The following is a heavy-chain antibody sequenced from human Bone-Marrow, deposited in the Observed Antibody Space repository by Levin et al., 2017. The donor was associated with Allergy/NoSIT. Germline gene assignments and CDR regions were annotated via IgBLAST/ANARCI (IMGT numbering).Heavy chain of an antibody. Sequence: GESLKISCAASGILFSSYDMNWVRQAPGKGLEWVLSISAGGNYIYYADPVKGRFPISRDNAKNSLFLQMNSLRTEDTAVYYCASWAMYHYDRSAFDYFYYAMDVWGQGTTVTVSS. D-gene: IGHD3-22*01. J-gene: IGHJ6*02. CDR3: ASWAMYHYDRSAFDYFYYAMDV. V-gene: IGHV3-21*01. CDR1: GILFSSYD. CDR2: ISAGGNYI.